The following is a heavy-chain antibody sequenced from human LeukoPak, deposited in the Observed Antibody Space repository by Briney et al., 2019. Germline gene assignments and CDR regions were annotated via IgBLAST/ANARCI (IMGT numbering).Heavy chain of an antibody. V-gene: IGHV4-39*01. D-gene: IGHD3-10*01. CDR1: GGSISSGDYY. Sequence: SQTLSLTCTVSGGSISSGDYYWGCIRQPPGKGLEWIGSIYYSGSTYYNPSLKSRVTISVDTSKNQFSVRLSSATAGDTAVYYCARQVFSSGRLFDCWGQGTLVTVSS. CDR3: ARQVFSSGRLFDC. CDR2: IYYSGST. J-gene: IGHJ4*02.